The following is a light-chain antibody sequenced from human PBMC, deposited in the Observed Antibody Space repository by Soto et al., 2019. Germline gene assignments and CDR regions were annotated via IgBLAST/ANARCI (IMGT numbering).Light chain of an antibody. CDR2: GAT. Sequence: EIVLTQSPGTLSLSPGDRVTLSCRASESVSSSLAWYQHKPGQAPRLLIYGATTRDVGIPARFSGSGSGTEFTLTIFSLQSEDFAIYYCQQYNKWITFGGGTKVDIK. CDR1: ESVSSS. J-gene: IGKJ4*01. CDR3: QQYNKWIT. V-gene: IGKV3-15*01.